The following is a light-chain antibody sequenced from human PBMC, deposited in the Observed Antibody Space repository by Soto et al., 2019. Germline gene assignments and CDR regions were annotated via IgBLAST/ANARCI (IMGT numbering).Light chain of an antibody. J-gene: IGKJ4*01. CDR3: QQYGSSPIT. CDR1: QTVMSRF. Sequence: EIVLTQSPGTLSLSPGERASLSCRASQTVMSRFLAWYQHKPGQAPSLRIYVASSRAPGIPDRFSASGSGRYCTLTIRSLEPDDFAVYFCQQYGSSPITFGGGTKMEIK. CDR2: VAS. V-gene: IGKV3-20*01.